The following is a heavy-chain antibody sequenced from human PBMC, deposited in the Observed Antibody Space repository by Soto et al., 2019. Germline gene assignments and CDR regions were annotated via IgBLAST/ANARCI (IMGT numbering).Heavy chain of an antibody. CDR1: GFTFSTYV. V-gene: IGHV3-30-3*01. D-gene: IGHD3-22*01. J-gene: IGHJ1*01. CDR2: ISKDGNTE. Sequence: QVQMVESGGGVVQPGRSLRLSCAASGFTFSTYVMHWVRHVPGKGLEWVAGISKDGNTEHYADSVKGRFTISRDNSKSTMNLQMNSLAGGETAVYFCAREDESSGREETFHHWGQGTLVAVS. CDR3: AREDESSGREETFHH.